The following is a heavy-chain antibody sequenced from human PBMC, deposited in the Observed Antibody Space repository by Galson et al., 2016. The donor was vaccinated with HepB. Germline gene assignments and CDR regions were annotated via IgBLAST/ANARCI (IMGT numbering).Heavy chain of an antibody. J-gene: IGHJ5*02. D-gene: IGHD3-10*01. Sequence: ETLSLTCTVSGASISSDYWSWIRQSPEKGLEWIGYIHDSGSTKHNPSLRGRVTISVDTSNNQLSLKLRSVTAADTAAYYCARHYFGSGSYRFDPRGQGTVVTVSS. V-gene: IGHV4-59*08. CDR3: ARHYFGSGSYRFDP. CDR2: IHDSGST. CDR1: GASISSDY.